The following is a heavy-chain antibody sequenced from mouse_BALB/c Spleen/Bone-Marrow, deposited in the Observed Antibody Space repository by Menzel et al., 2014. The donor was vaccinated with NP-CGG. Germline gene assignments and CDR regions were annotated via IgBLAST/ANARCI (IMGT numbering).Heavy chain of an antibody. J-gene: IGHJ2*01. Sequence: VQLQQSGPELMKPGASVKISCKASGYAFSSSWMNWVKQRPGQGLEWIGRIYPGDGDTNYNGKFKGKATLTADKSSSTAYMQLSSLTSVDSAVYFCARWGITSYYFDYWGQGTTLTVSS. CDR1: GYAFSSSW. CDR3: ARWGITSYYFDY. CDR2: IYPGDGDT. D-gene: IGHD2-4*01. V-gene: IGHV1-82*01.